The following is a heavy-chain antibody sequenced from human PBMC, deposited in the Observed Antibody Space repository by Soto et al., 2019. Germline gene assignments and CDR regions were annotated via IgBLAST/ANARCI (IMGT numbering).Heavy chain of an antibody. CDR3: AKVEESSSWYLVDY. D-gene: IGHD6-13*01. Sequence: QVQLVESGGGVVQPGRSLRLSCAASGFTFSSYGMHWVRQAPGKGLEWVAVISYDGSNKYYADSVKGRFTISRDNSKNTLYLQMNSLRAEDTAVYYCAKVEESSSWYLVDYWGQGTLVTVSS. V-gene: IGHV3-30*18. CDR2: ISYDGSNK. CDR1: GFTFSSYG. J-gene: IGHJ4*02.